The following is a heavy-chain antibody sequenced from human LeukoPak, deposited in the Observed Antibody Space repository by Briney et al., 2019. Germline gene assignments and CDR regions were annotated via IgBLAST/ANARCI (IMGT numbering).Heavy chain of an antibody. V-gene: IGHV3-23*01. D-gene: IGHD6-19*01. CDR2: ITDAVGST. CDR1: EFAFSTYN. J-gene: IGHJ4*02. CDR3: AKPRVGSGWYYFDY. Sequence: TGGSLRLSCAASEFAFSTYNMNWVRQAPGKGLEWVSAITDAVGSTHYADSVKGRFTISSDNSKNTVYLQMNSLRPEDMAVYYCAKPRVGSGWYYFDYWGQGTLVTVSS.